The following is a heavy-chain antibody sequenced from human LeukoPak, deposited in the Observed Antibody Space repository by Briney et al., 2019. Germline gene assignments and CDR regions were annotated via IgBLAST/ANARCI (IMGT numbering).Heavy chain of an antibody. CDR1: GYTFTSYG. V-gene: IGHV1-18*01. Sequence: ASVKVSCKASGYTFTSYGISWVRQAPGRGLEWMGWISAYNGNTNYAQKLQGRVTMTTDTSTSTAYMELRSLRSDDTAVYYCARESGWYYDSSGPHYYFDYWGQGTLVTVSS. D-gene: IGHD3-22*01. CDR2: ISAYNGNT. CDR3: ARESGWYYDSSGPHYYFDY. J-gene: IGHJ4*02.